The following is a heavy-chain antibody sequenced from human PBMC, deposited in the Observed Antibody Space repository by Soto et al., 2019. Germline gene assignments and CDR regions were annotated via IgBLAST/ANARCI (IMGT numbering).Heavy chain of an antibody. CDR1: GGSISSGAYY. CDR3: ARGYGSVNWHFDL. D-gene: IGHD3-10*01. Sequence: QAQLHESGPGLVKPSQTLSLTCTVSGGSISSGAYYWSWIRQHPGKGLEWIGYIYYSGSTYYNPSLKSRVTIPVDTSKNQFSLKLISVTAADTAVYHCARGYGSVNWHFDLWGRGTLVTVFS. J-gene: IGHJ2*01. CDR2: IYYSGST. V-gene: IGHV4-31*03.